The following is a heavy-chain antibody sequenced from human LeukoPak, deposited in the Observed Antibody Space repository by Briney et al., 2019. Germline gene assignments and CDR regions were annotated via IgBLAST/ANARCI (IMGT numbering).Heavy chain of an antibody. Sequence: ASVKVSFTASGYTFSNYAISWVRQAPGQGLEWMGWISGNTGNTNYAQNLQGRVTMTTDTSTSTAYMELRSLRSDDTAVYYCARDDAFDIWGQGTMVTVSS. V-gene: IGHV1-18*01. J-gene: IGHJ3*02. CDR3: ARDDAFDI. CDR2: ISGNTGNT. CDR1: GYTFSNYA.